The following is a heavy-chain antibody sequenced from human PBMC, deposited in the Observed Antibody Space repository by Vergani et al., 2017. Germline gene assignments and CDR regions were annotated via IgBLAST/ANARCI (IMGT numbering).Heavy chain of an antibody. CDR1: GFTFSSCS. J-gene: IGHJ6*02. V-gene: IGHV3-21*01. Sequence: EVQLVESGGGLVKPGGSLRLSCAASGFTFSSCSMNWVRHAPGKGLEWVSSISSSSSYIYYADSVKGRFTISRDNAKNSLYLQMNSLRAEDTAVYYCARDHVVVRGVIGFGMDVWGQGTTVTVSS. CDR3: ARDHVVVRGVIGFGMDV. CDR2: ISSSSSYI. D-gene: IGHD3-10*01.